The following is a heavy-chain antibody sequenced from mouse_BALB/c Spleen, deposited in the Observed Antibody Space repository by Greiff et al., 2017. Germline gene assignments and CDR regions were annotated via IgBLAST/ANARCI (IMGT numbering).Heavy chain of an antibody. V-gene: IGHV5-12-1*01. CDR3: ARQAAFYAMDY. CDR2: ISSGGGST. J-gene: IGHJ4*01. CDR1: GFAFSSYD. Sequence: EVHLVESGGGLVKPGGSLKLSCAASGFAFSSYDMSWVRQTPEKRLEWVAYISSGGGSTYYPDTVKGRFTISRDNAKNTLYLQMSSLKSEDTAMYYCARQAAFYAMDYWGQGTSVTVSS. D-gene: IGHD3-3*01.